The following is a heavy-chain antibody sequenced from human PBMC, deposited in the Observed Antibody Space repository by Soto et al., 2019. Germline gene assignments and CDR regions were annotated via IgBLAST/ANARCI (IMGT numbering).Heavy chain of an antibody. Sequence: QVQLVQSGAEVKKPGASVKVSCKASGYTFTSYDINWVRQATGQGLEWMGWMNPNSGNTGFAQKFQGRVTLTRNTSISTAYMVLSSLRSEDTAVYYCARGPVDSDSSGSSWFVPWGQGTLVTVSS. CDR3: ARGPVDSDSSGSSWFVP. V-gene: IGHV1-8*01. D-gene: IGHD3-22*01. CDR1: GYTFTSYD. J-gene: IGHJ5*02. CDR2: MNPNSGNT.